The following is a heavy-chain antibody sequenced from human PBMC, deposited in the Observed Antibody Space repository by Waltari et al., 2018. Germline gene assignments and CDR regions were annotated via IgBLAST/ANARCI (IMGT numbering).Heavy chain of an antibody. J-gene: IGHJ4*02. CDR3: ARGMESSGYYYVFDY. Sequence: QVQLQQWGAGLLKPSETLSLTCAVYGGSFSGYYWSWIRQPPGKGLEWIGEINHSGSTNYNPSLKSRVTISVDTSKNQFSLKLSSVTAADTAVYYCARGMESSGYYYVFDYWGQGTLVTVSS. CDR1: GGSFSGYY. V-gene: IGHV4-34*01. CDR2: INHSGST. D-gene: IGHD3-22*01.